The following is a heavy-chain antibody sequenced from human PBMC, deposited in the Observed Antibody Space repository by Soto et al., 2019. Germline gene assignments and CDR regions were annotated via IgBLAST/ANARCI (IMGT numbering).Heavy chain of an antibody. Sequence: PGGSLRLSCAASGFTFSSYSMNWVRQAPGKGLEWVSYISSSSSTIYYADSVKGRFTISRDNAKNSLYLQMNSLRAEDTAVYYCLRGHYDFWSGYYNPYYFDYWGQGTLVTVSS. CDR1: GFTFSSYS. V-gene: IGHV3-48*01. CDR3: LRGHYDFWSGYYNPYYFDY. J-gene: IGHJ4*02. CDR2: ISSSSSTI. D-gene: IGHD3-3*01.